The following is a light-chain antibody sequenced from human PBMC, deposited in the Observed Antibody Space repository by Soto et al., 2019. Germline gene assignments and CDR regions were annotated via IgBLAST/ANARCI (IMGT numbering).Light chain of an antibody. CDR3: QQYYRTPLP. CDR2: WAS. CDR1: QSVLYSSNNKNY. Sequence: DIVMTQSPDSLAVSLGERATINCKSSQSVLYSSNNKNYLAWYQQKPGQPPKLRIYWASTRESGVPDRLSGSGSGKDFTLTISSLQAEDVAVYYCQQYYRTPLPLGGGTKVEIK. J-gene: IGKJ4*01. V-gene: IGKV4-1*01.